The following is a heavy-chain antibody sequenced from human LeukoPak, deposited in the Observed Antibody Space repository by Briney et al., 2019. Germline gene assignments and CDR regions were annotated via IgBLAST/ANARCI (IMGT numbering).Heavy chain of an antibody. CDR2: MYNSGST. CDR3: ARGIESYGDYDY. D-gene: IGHD4-17*01. Sequence: SETLSLTCTVSGGSISGSYWSWIRQPPGKGLEWIAYMYNSGSTNYNPSLKSRVTISIDTSKNQFSLKLSSLTAADTAIYYCARGIESYGDYDYWGQGILVTVSS. CDR1: GGSISGSY. V-gene: IGHV4-59*01. J-gene: IGHJ4*02.